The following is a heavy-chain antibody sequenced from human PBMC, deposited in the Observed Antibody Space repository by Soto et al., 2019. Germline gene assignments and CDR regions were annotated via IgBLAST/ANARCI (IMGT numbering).Heavy chain of an antibody. CDR2: IWHDGSEK. J-gene: IGHJ6*02. CDR3: AKSKNHYYGMEV. Sequence: PGGSLRLSCAASGFTFSSYAMDWVRQAPGKGLECVADIWHDGSEKYYADSVKGRFTISRDNAKNTLYLQMNSLRAEDTAVYYCAKSKNHYYGMEVWGQGTTVTVSS. V-gene: IGHV3-30-3*01. CDR1: GFTFSSYA.